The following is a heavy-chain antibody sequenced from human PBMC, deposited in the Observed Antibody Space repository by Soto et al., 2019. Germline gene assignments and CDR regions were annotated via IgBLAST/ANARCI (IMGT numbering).Heavy chain of an antibody. V-gene: IGHV3-23*01. D-gene: IGHD3-22*01. CDR1: GFTFSSYA. J-gene: IGHJ4*02. CDR3: AKEKEYYDSSGQWYYFDY. CDR2: ISGSGGST. Sequence: GGSLRLSCAASGFTFSSYAMSWVRQAPGKGLEWVSAISGSGGSTYYADSVKGRFTISRDNSKNTLYLQMNSLRAEDTAVYYCAKEKEYYDSSGQWYYFDYWGQGTRVTVAS.